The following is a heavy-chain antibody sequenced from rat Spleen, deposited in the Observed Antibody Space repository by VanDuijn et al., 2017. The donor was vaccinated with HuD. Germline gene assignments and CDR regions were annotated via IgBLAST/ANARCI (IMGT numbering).Heavy chain of an antibody. V-gene: IGHV5-29*01. D-gene: IGHD1-1*01. CDR2: ITSGGSNT. Sequence: EVQLVESGGGLVQPGRSLKLSCAASGFSFSSFAMAWVRQAPKKGLEWVATITSGGSNTYYPDSVKGRFTISRDNAKSTLYLQMDSLRSEDTATYYCATTPLYYSADPYYFDYWGQGVMVTVSS. CDR3: ATTPLYYSADPYYFDY. CDR1: GFSFSSFA. J-gene: IGHJ2*01.